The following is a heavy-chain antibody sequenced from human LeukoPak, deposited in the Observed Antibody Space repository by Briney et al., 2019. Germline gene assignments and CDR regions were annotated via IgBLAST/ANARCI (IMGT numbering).Heavy chain of an antibody. J-gene: IGHJ6*03. Sequence: ASVKVSCKASGYTFTSYDINWVRQATGQGLEWMGWMNPNSGNTGYAQKFQGRVTMTRNTSISTAYMELSSLRSEDTAVYYCARDGAPDIVVVPAAIPYYYYYYMDVWGKGTTVTVSS. CDR2: MNPNSGNT. CDR1: GYTFTSYD. V-gene: IGHV1-8*01. D-gene: IGHD2-2*02. CDR3: ARDGAPDIVVVPAAIPYYYYYYMDV.